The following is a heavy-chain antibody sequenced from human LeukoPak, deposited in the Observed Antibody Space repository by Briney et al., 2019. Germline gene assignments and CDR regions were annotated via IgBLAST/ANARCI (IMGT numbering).Heavy chain of an antibody. CDR1: GYTFTSYD. D-gene: IGHD3-22*01. J-gene: IGHJ4*02. V-gene: IGHV1-8*01. Sequence: ASVKVSCKASGYTFTSYDINWVRQATGQGLEWMGWMNPNSGNTGYVQKFQGRVTMTRNTSISTAYMELSSLRSEDTAVYYCARGLAGYYDSSGYYYVRVLSFDYWGQGTLVTVSS. CDR2: MNPNSGNT. CDR3: ARGLAGYYDSSGYYYVRVLSFDY.